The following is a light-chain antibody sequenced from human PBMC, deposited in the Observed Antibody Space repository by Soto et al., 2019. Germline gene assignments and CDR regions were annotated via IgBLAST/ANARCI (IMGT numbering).Light chain of an antibody. CDR3: QQYSDNWT. Sequence: DIQMTQSPSTLSPSVGDRVTITCRASQSISSWLVWYQQKPGTAPKLLIYKASTLQSGVPSRFSGSGSGRVFTLTISSLQPDEFATYYCQQYSDNWTFGQGNTVEIK. V-gene: IGKV1-5*03. CDR1: QSISSW. J-gene: IGKJ1*01. CDR2: KAS.